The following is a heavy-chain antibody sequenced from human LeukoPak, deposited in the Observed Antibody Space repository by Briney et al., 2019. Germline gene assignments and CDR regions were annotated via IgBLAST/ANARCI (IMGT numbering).Heavy chain of an antibody. Sequence: ASVKVSCKASGYTFTVYYMHWVRQAPGQGLEWMGWINPNSGGTNYAQKFQGRVTMTRDTSISTAYMELSRLRSDDTAVYYCARDLVGGVATYDYVWGSYPRGVWGQGTTVTVSS. J-gene: IGHJ6*02. CDR3: ARDLVGGVATYDYVWGSYPRGV. CDR1: GYTFTVYY. D-gene: IGHD3-16*02. V-gene: IGHV1-2*02. CDR2: INPNSGGT.